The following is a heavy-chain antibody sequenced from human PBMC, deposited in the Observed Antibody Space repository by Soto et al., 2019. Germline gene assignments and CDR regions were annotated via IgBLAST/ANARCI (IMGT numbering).Heavy chain of an antibody. CDR3: AKDPNGDYVGAFDS. Sequence: RLSCRASGFSFSSFAMTWVRQAPGKGLEWVSSIGGSGIITYYTDSVKGRFTISRDNSGNTLFLHMNSLRADDTAVYYCAKDPNGDYVGAFDSWGQGTLVTVSS. J-gene: IGHJ4*02. V-gene: IGHV3-23*01. CDR1: GFSFSSFA. D-gene: IGHD4-17*01. CDR2: IGGSGIIT.